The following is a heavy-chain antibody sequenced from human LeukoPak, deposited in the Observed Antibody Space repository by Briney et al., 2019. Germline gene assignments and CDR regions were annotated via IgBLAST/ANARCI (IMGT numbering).Heavy chain of an antibody. Sequence: PGRSLRLSCAASGFTFSDYYMSWIRQAPGKGLEWVSYISSSGSTIYYADSVKGRFTISRDNAKNSLYLQMNSLRAEDTAVYYCARPMEPQVDIVADYWGQGTLVTVSS. CDR1: GFTFSDYY. CDR3: ARPMEPQVDIVADY. CDR2: ISSSGSTI. J-gene: IGHJ4*02. D-gene: IGHD5-12*01. V-gene: IGHV3-11*04.